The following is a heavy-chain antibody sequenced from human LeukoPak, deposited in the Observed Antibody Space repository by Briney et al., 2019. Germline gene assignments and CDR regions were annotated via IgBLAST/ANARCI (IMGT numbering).Heavy chain of an antibody. D-gene: IGHD3-16*01. Sequence: SETLSLTCAVYGGSLSGYYWSWIRQPPGKGLEWIGEINHSGSTNYNPSLKSRVTIPVDTSKNQFSLKLSSVTAADTAVYYCARGGGSYLQWFDPWGQGTLVTVSS. CDR2: INHSGST. V-gene: IGHV4-34*01. J-gene: IGHJ5*02. CDR3: ARGGGSYLQWFDP. CDR1: GGSLSGYY.